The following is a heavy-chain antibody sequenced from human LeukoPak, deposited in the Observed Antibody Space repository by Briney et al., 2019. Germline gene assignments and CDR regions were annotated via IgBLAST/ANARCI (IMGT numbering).Heavy chain of an antibody. Sequence: GGSLRLSCAASGFTFSSYSMNWVRRAPGKGLEWVSFISSSSSYIYYADSVKGRFTISRDNAKNSLYLQMNSLRAEDTAVYYCARVRVQLWLAPDYWGQGTLVTVSS. D-gene: IGHD5-18*01. CDR1: GFTFSSYS. J-gene: IGHJ4*02. V-gene: IGHV3-21*01. CDR2: ISSSSSYI. CDR3: ARVRVQLWLAPDY.